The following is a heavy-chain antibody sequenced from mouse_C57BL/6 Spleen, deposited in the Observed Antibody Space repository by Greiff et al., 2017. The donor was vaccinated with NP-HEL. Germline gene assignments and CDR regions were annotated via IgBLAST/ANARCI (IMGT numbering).Heavy chain of an antibody. V-gene: IGHV1-26*01. D-gene: IGHD4-1*01. J-gene: IGHJ3*01. Sequence: VQLQQSGPELVKPGASVKISCKASGYTFTDYYMNWVKQSHGKSLEWIGDINPNNGGTSYNQKFKGKATLTVDKSSSTAYMELRSLTSEDSAVYYCANWEPFAYWGQGTLVTVSA. CDR3: ANWEPFAY. CDR1: GYTFTDYY. CDR2: INPNNGGT.